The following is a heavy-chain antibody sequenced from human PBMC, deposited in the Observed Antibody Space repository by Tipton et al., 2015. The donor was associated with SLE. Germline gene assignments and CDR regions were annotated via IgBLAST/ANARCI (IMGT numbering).Heavy chain of an antibody. CDR2: ISSSGSTI. Sequence: LEWVSYISSSGSTIYYADSVKGRFTISRDNAKKSLYLQMNSLRAEDTAVYYCARESMVAPALDMWGQGTVVTVSS. CDR3: ARESMVAPALDM. J-gene: IGHJ3*02. D-gene: IGHD4/OR15-4a*01. V-gene: IGHV3-11*01.